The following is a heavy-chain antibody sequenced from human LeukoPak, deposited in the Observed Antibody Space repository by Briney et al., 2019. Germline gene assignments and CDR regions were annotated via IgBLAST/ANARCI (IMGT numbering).Heavy chain of an antibody. D-gene: IGHD5-12*01. V-gene: IGHV4-59*01. CDR3: ARVSGYDWESFYDY. CDR1: GGSISSYY. CDR2: IYYSGNT. Sequence: SETLSLTCTVSGGSISSYYWSWIRQPPGKGLEWIGYIYYSGNTNYNPSLKSRVTISIDTSKKQFSLKLSSVTAADTAVYYCARVSGYDWESFYDYWGQGTLVTVSS. J-gene: IGHJ4*02.